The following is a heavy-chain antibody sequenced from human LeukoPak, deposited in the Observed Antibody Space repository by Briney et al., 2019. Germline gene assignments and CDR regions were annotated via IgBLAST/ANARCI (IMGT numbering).Heavy chain of an antibody. D-gene: IGHD3-22*01. CDR2: ISGSGGST. CDR3: AKDNPYYYDSSDYSAAGYFDL. V-gene: IGHV3-23*01. Sequence: PGGSLRLSCAASGFTFSSYAMSWVRQAPGKGLEWVSAISGSGGSTYYADSVKGRFTISRDNSKNTLYLQMNSLRAEDTALYYCAKDNPYYYDSSDYSAAGYFDLWGRGTLVTVSS. J-gene: IGHJ2*01. CDR1: GFTFSSYA.